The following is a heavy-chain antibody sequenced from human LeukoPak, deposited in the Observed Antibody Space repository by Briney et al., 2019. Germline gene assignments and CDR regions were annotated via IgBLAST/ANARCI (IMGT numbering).Heavy chain of an antibody. CDR1: GGSFSGYY. D-gene: IGHD3-3*01. CDR2: INHSGST. CDR3: ASTRSDFWSGYYTYYYYYMDV. Sequence: SETLSLTCAVYGGSFSGYYWSWIRQPPGKGLEWIGEINHSGSTNYNPSLKSRVTISVDTSKNQFSLKLSSVTAADTAVYYCASTRSDFWSGYYTYYYYYMDVWGKGTTVTVSS. V-gene: IGHV4-34*01. J-gene: IGHJ6*03.